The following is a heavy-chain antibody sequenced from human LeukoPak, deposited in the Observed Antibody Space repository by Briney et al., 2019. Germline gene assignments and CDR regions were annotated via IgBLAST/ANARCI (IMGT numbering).Heavy chain of an antibody. CDR1: GYALTELS. J-gene: IGHJ5*02. CDR2: FDPEDGET. Sequence: ASVKVSCKVSGYALTELSMHWVRQAPGKGLEWMGGFDPEDGETIYAQKFQGRVTMTEDTSTDTAYMELSSLRSEDTAVYYCATVGVVVPVAHVRWWFDPWGQGTLVTVSS. V-gene: IGHV1-24*01. D-gene: IGHD2-2*01. CDR3: ATVGVVVPVAHVRWWFDP.